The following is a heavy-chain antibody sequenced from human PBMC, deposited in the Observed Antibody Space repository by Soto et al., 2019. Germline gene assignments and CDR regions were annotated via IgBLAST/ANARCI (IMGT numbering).Heavy chain of an antibody. J-gene: IGHJ5*02. CDR2: IYYSGST. CDR3: ARLSIAAAGWFGP. D-gene: IGHD6-13*01. V-gene: IGHV4-39*01. Sequence: PSETLSLTCTVSGGSIRSSSFYWAWVRQTPGKGLECIGRIYYSGSTHYNPSLKSRVIMSIDTSKNQFSLNLTSVTAADTAVYFCARLSIAAAGWFGPWGRGTLVTVSS. CDR1: GGSIRSSSFY.